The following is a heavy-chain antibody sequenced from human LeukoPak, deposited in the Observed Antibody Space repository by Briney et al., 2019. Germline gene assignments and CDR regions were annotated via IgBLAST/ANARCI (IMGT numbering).Heavy chain of an antibody. V-gene: IGHV3-66*01. CDR2: IYSAGST. CDR3: ARNIPVTRWGY. D-gene: IGHD2-21*01. J-gene: IGHJ4*02. Sequence: GGSLRLSCAASGFTVSNNYMTWVREAPGKGLEWVSLIYSAGSTYYADSVKGRFTISRDNSKNTVYLQMNSLRAEDTAVYYCARNIPVTRWGYWGQGTLVTVSS. CDR1: GFTVSNNY.